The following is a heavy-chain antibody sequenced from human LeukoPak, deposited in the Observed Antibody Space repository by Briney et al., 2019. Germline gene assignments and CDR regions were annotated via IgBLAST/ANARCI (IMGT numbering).Heavy chain of an antibody. Sequence: PGGSLRLSCAASGFTFSSSAMSWVRQAPGKGLEWVSTISGSGDRTYYADSVKGRLTISRDNSKNTLYLQMNSLRAEDTAVYYCAKDIAHCGGDCYPDRNWFDPWGQGTLVTVSS. V-gene: IGHV3-23*01. CDR1: GFTFSSSA. J-gene: IGHJ5*02. CDR3: AKDIAHCGGDCYPDRNWFDP. CDR2: ISGSGDRT. D-gene: IGHD2-21*02.